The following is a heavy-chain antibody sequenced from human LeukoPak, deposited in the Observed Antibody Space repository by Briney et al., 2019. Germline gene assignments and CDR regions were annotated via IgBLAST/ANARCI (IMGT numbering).Heavy chain of an antibody. V-gene: IGHV1-46*01. D-gene: IGHD3-9*01. J-gene: IGHJ3*02. CDR2: INPSGGST. CDR1: GYTFTSYY. Sequence: ASVKVSCKTFGYTFTSYYVHWVRQAPGQGLEWMGIINPSGGSTTYAQKFQGRLTMTSDTSTSTVYMELSSLRSEETAVYYCARSSAYYNEADIWGQGTMVTVSS. CDR3: ARSSAYYNEADI.